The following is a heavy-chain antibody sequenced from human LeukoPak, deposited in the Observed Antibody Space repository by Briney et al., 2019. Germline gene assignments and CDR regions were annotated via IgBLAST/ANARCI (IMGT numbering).Heavy chain of an antibody. V-gene: IGHV4-34*01. D-gene: IGHD6-25*01. CDR1: GGSFSGYY. CDR2: INQSGGT. Sequence: PSETLSLTCAVYGGSFSGYYWSWIRQPPAKRLEWIGEINQSGGTNYNPSLRSRVSISVDTSKNQFSLKLSSMPAADTAVYFCATIQRDHAFDIWGQGTMVTVSS. CDR3: ATIQRDHAFDI. J-gene: IGHJ3*02.